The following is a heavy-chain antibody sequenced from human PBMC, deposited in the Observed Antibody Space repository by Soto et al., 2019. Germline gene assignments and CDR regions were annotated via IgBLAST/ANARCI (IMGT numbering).Heavy chain of an antibody. Sequence: QVQLVESGGGVVQPGRSLRLSCAASGFTFSSYAMHWVRQAPGKGLEWVAVISYDGSNKYYADSVKGRFTISRDNSKNTLYLQMNSLRAEDTAVYYCASDKVARVFDYWGQGTLVTVSS. CDR2: ISYDGSNK. J-gene: IGHJ4*02. CDR1: GFTFSSYA. V-gene: IGHV3-30-3*01. CDR3: ASDKVARVFDY. D-gene: IGHD2-15*01.